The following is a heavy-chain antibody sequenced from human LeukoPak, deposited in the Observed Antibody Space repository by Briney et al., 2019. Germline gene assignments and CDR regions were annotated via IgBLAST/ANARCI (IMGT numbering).Heavy chain of an antibody. Sequence: GGSLRLSCAASGFTFSSYWMSWVRQAPGKGLEWVANIKQDGSEKYYVDSMKGRFTISRDNAKNSLYLQMNSLRAEDTAVYYCARVSGSSWYGAFDIWGQGTMVTVSS. CDR2: IKQDGSEK. D-gene: IGHD6-13*01. J-gene: IGHJ3*02. CDR3: ARVSGSSWYGAFDI. V-gene: IGHV3-7*01. CDR1: GFTFSSYW.